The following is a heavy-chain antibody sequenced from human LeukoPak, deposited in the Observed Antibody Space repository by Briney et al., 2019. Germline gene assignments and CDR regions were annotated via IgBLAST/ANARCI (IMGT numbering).Heavy chain of an antibody. J-gene: IGHJ4*02. CDR3: ARDGGGIAAAALYFDY. CDR1: GFTFSSYW. CDR2: IKQDGSEK. Sequence: GGSLRLSCAASGFTFSSYWMSWVRQAPGKGLEWVANIKQDGSEKYYVDSVKGRFTISRDNAKNSLYLQMNSLRAEDTAVYYCARDGGGIAAAALYFDYWGQGTLVTVSS. V-gene: IGHV3-7*01. D-gene: IGHD6-25*01.